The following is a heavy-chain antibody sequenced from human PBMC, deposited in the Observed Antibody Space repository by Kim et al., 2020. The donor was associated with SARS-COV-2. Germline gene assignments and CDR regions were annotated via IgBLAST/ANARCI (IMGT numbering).Heavy chain of an antibody. D-gene: IGHD3-10*01. CDR2: ISYDGSNK. J-gene: IGHJ4*02. Sequence: GGSLRLSCAASGFTFSSYAMHWVRQAPGKGLEWVAVISYDGSNKYYADSVKGRFTISRDNSKNTLYLQMNSLRAEDTAVYYCARSWDYGSGSYEDYWGQGTLVTVSS. CDR1: GFTFSSYA. V-gene: IGHV3-30*04. CDR3: ARSWDYGSGSYEDY.